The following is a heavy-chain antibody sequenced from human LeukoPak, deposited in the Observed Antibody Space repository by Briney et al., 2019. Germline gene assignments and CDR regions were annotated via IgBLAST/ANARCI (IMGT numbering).Heavy chain of an antibody. CDR3: ARKGRRLAGNWFDP. CDR2: INAGNGNT. CDR1: GYTFTSYA. Sequence: ASVKVSCKASGYTFTSYAMHWVRQAPGQRLERMGWINAGNGNTKYSQKFQGRVTITRDTSASTAYMELSSLRSEDTAVYYCARKGRRLAGNWFDPWGQGTLVTVSS. D-gene: IGHD3-9*01. V-gene: IGHV1-3*01. J-gene: IGHJ5*02.